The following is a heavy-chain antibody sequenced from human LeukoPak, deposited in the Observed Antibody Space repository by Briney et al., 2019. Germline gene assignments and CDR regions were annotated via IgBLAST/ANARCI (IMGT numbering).Heavy chain of an antibody. J-gene: IGHJ3*02. V-gene: IGHV3-7*04. Sequence: GGSLRLSCAASGFTVSSNYMSWVRQPPGKGLEWVANINQDGSEKYYVDSVKGRFTISRDNAKNSLYLQMNSLRAEDTAVYYCARESDSSGFGAFDIWGQGTMVTVSS. CDR1: GFTVSSNY. CDR2: INQDGSEK. CDR3: ARESDSSGFGAFDI. D-gene: IGHD3-22*01.